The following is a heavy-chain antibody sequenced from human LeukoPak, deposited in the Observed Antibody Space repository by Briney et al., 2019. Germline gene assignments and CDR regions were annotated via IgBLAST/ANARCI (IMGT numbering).Heavy chain of an antibody. J-gene: IGHJ4*02. D-gene: IGHD2-2*01. Sequence: GGSLRLSCAASGFTFSSYTMNWVRQAPGKGLEWVSAISSDSFYIYYADSVKGRFTVSRDNPKSSPYLQMTSLRTEDTALYYCAQSLGYCSSTSCSSSFDYWGQGTLVTVSS. CDR2: ISSDSFYI. CDR1: GFTFSSYT. CDR3: AQSLGYCSSTSCSSSFDY. V-gene: IGHV3-21*04.